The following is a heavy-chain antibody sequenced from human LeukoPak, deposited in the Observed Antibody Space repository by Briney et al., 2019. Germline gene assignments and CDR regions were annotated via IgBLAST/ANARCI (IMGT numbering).Heavy chain of an antibody. CDR1: GFTFSSYG. V-gene: IGHV3-30*02. D-gene: IGHD1-20*01. CDR3: ARDEYNWNVDAFDI. CDR2: IRYDGSNK. Sequence: PGGSLRLSCAASGFTFSSYGMHWVRQAPGKGLEWVAFIRYDGSNKYYADSVKGRFTISRDNSKNTLYLRMNSLRAEDTAVYCCARDEYNWNVDAFDIWGQGTVVTVSS. J-gene: IGHJ3*02.